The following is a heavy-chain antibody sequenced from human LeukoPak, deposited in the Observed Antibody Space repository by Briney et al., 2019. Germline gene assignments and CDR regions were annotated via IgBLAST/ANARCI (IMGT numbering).Heavy chain of an antibody. J-gene: IGHJ3*02. CDR1: GGSFSGYY. V-gene: IGHV4-34*01. Sequence: SETLSLTCAVYGGSFSGYYWSWIRQPPGKGLEWIGEINHSGSTNYNPSLKSRVTISVDTSKNQFSLKLSSVTAADTAVYYCARSPGDRDAFDIWGQGTMVTVSS. CDR2: INHSGST. CDR3: ARSPGDRDAFDI. D-gene: IGHD7-27*01.